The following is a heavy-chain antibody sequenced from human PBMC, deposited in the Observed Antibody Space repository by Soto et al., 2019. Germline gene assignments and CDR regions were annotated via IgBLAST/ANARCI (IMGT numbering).Heavy chain of an antibody. CDR1: GFTFSDYY. V-gene: IGHV3-11*01. CDR3: ARDQYVFDY. J-gene: IGHJ4*02. D-gene: IGHD3-16*01. Sequence: GSLRLSCAASGFTFSDYYMTWIRQAPGKGLEWVSYISSSGSTIYYADSVKGRFTISRDNAKNSLYLHLNGLRAEDTAVYFCARDQYVFDYWGQGALVTVSS. CDR2: ISSSGSTI.